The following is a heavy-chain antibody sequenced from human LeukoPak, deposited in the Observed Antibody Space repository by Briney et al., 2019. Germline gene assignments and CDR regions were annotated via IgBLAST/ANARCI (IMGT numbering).Heavy chain of an antibody. V-gene: IGHV3-48*03. Sequence: GGSLRLSCAASGFTFSSYEMNWVRQAPGKGLEWVSYISSSGSTIYYADSVKGRFTISRDNAKNSLYLQMNSLRAEDTAVYHCARDPPRIAAAGTKAFDIWGQGTMVTVSS. J-gene: IGHJ3*02. CDR2: ISSSGSTI. D-gene: IGHD6-13*01. CDR3: ARDPPRIAAAGTKAFDI. CDR1: GFTFSSYE.